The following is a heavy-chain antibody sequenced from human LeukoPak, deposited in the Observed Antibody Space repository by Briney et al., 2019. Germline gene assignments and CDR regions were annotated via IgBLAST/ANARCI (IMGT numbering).Heavy chain of an antibody. Sequence: ASVTVSFTASGYTFTSYDVNWFRQATGQGLEWMGWMNPNSGNTGYAQKFQGRVSLTRDTSISTAYMELSSLRSEDTAVYYCAKNPALTGEFDSWGQGTLVTVSS. CDR2: MNPNSGNT. D-gene: IGHD7-27*01. V-gene: IGHV1-8*01. CDR3: AKNPALTGEFDS. CDR1: GYTFTSYD. J-gene: IGHJ4*02.